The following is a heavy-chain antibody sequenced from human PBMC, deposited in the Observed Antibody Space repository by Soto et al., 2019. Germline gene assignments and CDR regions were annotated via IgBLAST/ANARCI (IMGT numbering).Heavy chain of an antibody. CDR3: ARGRGYSYGLDP. V-gene: IGHV4-30-4*01. CDR2: ISYSGTT. J-gene: IGHJ5*02. D-gene: IGHD5-18*01. Sequence: SETLSLTCTVSGDSISSINNYWSWIRQPPGEGLEWIGFISYSGTTSYSPSLRSRVAISLDTSKNQFSLSLNFVTAADTAVYYCARGRGYSYGLDPWGQGSLVT. CDR1: GDSISSINNY.